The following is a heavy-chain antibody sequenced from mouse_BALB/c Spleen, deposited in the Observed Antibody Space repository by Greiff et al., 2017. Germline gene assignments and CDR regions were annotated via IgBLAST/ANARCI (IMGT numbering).Heavy chain of an antibody. D-gene: IGHD1-1*01. Sequence: EVQRVESGGGLVKPGGSLKLSCAASGFAFSSYDMSWVRQTPEKRLEWVAYISSGGGSTYYPDTVKGRFTISRDNAKNTLYLQMSSLKSEDTAMYYCARPDYGSSYFDYWGQGTTLTVSS. CDR3: ARPDYGSSYFDY. CDR2: ISSGGGST. J-gene: IGHJ2*01. CDR1: GFAFSSYD. V-gene: IGHV5-12-1*01.